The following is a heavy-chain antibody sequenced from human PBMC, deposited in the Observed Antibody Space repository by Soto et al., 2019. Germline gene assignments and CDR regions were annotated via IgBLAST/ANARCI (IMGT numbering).Heavy chain of an antibody. V-gene: IGHV4-59*08. Sequence: QVQLQESGPGLVKPSETLSLTCTVSGGSISSYYWSWIRQPPGKGLEWIGYIYYSGSTNYNPSLKSRVTISVDTSKNQFSLKLSSVTAADTAVYYCARLGCDYDFTGFDYWGQGTLVTVSS. CDR2: IYYSGST. CDR3: ARLGCDYDFTGFDY. CDR1: GGSISSYY. D-gene: IGHD5-12*01. J-gene: IGHJ4*02.